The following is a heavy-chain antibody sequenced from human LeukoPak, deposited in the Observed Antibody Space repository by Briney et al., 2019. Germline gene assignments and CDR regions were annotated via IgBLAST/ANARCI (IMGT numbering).Heavy chain of an antibody. CDR2: INHSGST. J-gene: IGHJ6*03. CDR3: AREEPEEVAAAGTYYYYMDV. CDR1: GGSFSGYY. Sequence: SETLSLTCAVYGGSFSGYYWSWIRQPPGKGLEWIGEINHSGSTNYNPSLESRVTISVDTSKNQFSLKLSSVTAADTAVYYCAREEPEEVAAAGTYYYYMDVWGKGTTVTVSS. V-gene: IGHV4-34*01. D-gene: IGHD6-13*01.